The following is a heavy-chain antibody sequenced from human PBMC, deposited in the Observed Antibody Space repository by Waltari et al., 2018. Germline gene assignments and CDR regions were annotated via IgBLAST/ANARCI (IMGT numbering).Heavy chain of an antibody. D-gene: IGHD3-9*01. J-gene: IGHJ4*02. CDR2: ISAYNGNT. Sequence: QVQLVQSGAEVKKPGASVKVSCKASGYTFTSYGISWVRQAPGQGLEWMGWISAYNGNTNYAQKLQGRVTMTTDTSTSTAYMELRSLRSDDTAVYYCARDMRTLSYYDILTGYSGDWGQGTLVTVSS. V-gene: IGHV1-18*01. CDR1: GYTFTSYG. CDR3: ARDMRTLSYYDILTGYSGD.